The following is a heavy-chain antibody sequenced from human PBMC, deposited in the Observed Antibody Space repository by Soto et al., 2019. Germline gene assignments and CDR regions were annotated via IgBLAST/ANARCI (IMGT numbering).Heavy chain of an antibody. CDR2: ISSSSSTI. V-gene: IGHV3-48*04. Sequence: GESLKISCAASGFTFSSYSMNWVRQAPGKGLEWVSYISSSSSTIYYADSVKGRFTISRDNAKNSLYLQMNSLRAEDTAVYYCARGSGSYYERGPFDYWGQGTLVTVSS. CDR1: GFTFSSYS. J-gene: IGHJ4*02. CDR3: ARGSGSYYERGPFDY. D-gene: IGHD3-10*01.